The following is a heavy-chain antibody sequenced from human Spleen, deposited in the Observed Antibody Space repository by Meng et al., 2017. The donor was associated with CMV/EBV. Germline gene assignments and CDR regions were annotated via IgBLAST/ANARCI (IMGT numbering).Heavy chain of an antibody. D-gene: IGHD2-8*02. V-gene: IGHV1-46*01. CDR1: GYTFTSYY. Sequence: ASVKVSCKASGYTFTSYYIHWVRQAPGQGLEWMGIINPSDDSTSYRQKFQGKVSMTGDTSTSTVYLQLSSLTSEDTAVYYCAREDLSAGLTTALVVGYGMGVWGQGTTVTVSS. J-gene: IGHJ6*02. CDR2: INPSDDST. CDR3: AREDLSAGLTTALVVGYGMGV.